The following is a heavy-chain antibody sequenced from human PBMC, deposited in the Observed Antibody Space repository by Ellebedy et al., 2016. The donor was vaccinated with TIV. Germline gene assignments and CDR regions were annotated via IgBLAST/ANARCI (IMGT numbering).Heavy chain of an antibody. Sequence: SETLSLXCTVSGYSISSGYYWGWFRPPPGKGLEWIGSIYHSGSTYYNPSLKSRVTISVDTSKNQFSLKLSSVTAADTAVYYCARFSVTTRYFDRWGRGTLVTVSS. CDR1: GYSISSGYY. D-gene: IGHD4-17*01. J-gene: IGHJ2*01. V-gene: IGHV4-38-2*02. CDR3: ARFSVTTRYFDR. CDR2: IYHSGST.